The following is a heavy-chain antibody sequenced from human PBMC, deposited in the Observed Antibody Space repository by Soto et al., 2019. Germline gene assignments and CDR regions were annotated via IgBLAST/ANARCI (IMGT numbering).Heavy chain of an antibody. CDR3: ARIVATIRNDAFDI. D-gene: IGHD5-12*01. V-gene: IGHV4-39*07. J-gene: IGHJ3*02. CDR1: GASVTSSTYY. CDR2: IHHDGNT. Sequence: PSETLSLTCTVSGASVTSSTYYWAWIRQPPGKGLEWVGSIHHDGNTYYNPSLKSRVTISIDTSKNQFSLKLSSVTAADTAVYYCARIVATIRNDAFDIWGQGTMVTVSS.